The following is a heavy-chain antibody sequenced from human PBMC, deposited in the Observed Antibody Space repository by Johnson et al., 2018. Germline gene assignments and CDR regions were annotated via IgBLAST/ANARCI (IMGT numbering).Heavy chain of an antibody. D-gene: IGHD6-19*01. CDR3: AKHTSGWYDY. Sequence: QVQLQESGGGVVQHRRSLRLSCAASGFTFSSYGMHWVRQAPGKGLEGVAVIWYDGSNKYYADSVKGRFTISRDNSKNTLYLQMNSLRPGDTALYYCAKHTSGWYDYWGQGTLVTVSS. J-gene: IGHJ4*02. V-gene: IGHV3-33*06. CDR2: IWYDGSNK. CDR1: GFTFSSYG.